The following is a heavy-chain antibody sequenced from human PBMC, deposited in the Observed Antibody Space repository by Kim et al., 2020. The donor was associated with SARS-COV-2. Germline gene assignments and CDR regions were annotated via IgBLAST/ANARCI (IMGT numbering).Heavy chain of an antibody. Sequence: SETLSLTCTVSGGSISSSSYYWGWIRQPPGKGLEWIGSIYYSGSTYYNPSLKSRVTISVDTSKNQFSLKLSSVTAADTAVYYCASTPATSYYYDSSGYYFDYWGQGTLVTVSS. CDR2: IYYSGST. D-gene: IGHD3-22*01. CDR1: GGSISSSSYY. V-gene: IGHV4-39*01. CDR3: ASTPATSYYYDSSGYYFDY. J-gene: IGHJ4*02.